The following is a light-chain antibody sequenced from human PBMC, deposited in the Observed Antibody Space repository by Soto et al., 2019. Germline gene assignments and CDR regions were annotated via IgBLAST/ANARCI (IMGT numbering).Light chain of an antibody. J-gene: IGKJ5*01. CDR1: QTLNSSY. CDR3: QQRSNSLT. Sequence: EIVLTQSPGTLSLSPGERATLSCRASQTLNSSYLAWYQQKPGQAPRLLIYDASSRATGISARFSGSGSGTDFTLTISSLEPEDFAVYYCQQRSNSLTFGQGTRLEIK. V-gene: IGKV3-11*01. CDR2: DAS.